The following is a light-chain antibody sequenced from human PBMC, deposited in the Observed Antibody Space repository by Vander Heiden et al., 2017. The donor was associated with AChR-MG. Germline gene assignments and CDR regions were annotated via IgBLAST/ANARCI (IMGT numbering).Light chain of an antibody. Sequence: EIVMPQSPATLSGSPGERATLSCRGRQGVSSNLAWYQQKPGQAPRLLIYDASTRATGIPARFSGSGSGTEFTLTISSLQSEDFAVYYCQQYHNWPRTFGQGTKVEIK. CDR3: QQYHNWPRT. CDR1: QGVSSN. V-gene: IGKV3-15*01. CDR2: DAS. J-gene: IGKJ1*01.